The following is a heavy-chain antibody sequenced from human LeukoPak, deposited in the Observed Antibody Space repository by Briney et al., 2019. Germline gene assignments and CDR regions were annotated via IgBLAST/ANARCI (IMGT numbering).Heavy chain of an antibody. CDR3: AKDPTYYYDSSGYYTPAPFDY. D-gene: IGHD3-22*01. J-gene: IGHJ4*02. Sequence: GGSLRLSCAASGFTFSSYAMSWVRQAPGKGLEWVSAISGSGGSTYYADSVKGRFTISRDNSKNTLYLQMNSLRAEDTAVYYCAKDPTYYYDSSGYYTPAPFDYWGQGTLVTVSS. CDR2: ISGSGGST. CDR1: GFTFSSYA. V-gene: IGHV3-23*01.